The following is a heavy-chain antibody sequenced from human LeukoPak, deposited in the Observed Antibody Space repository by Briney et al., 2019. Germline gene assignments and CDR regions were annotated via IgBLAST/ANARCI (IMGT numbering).Heavy chain of an antibody. CDR3: AKVRWDNSGWYYLDS. CDR2: ITYDGSNK. D-gene: IGHD6-19*01. Sequence: GGSLRLSCAASGFTFSSYGMHWVRQAPGKGLEWVAVITYDGSNKYYTDSVKGRFTISRDNSKTTLYLQMNSLRAEDTAVYYCAKVRWDNSGWYYLDSWGQGTLVTVSS. CDR1: GFTFSSYG. V-gene: IGHV3-30*18. J-gene: IGHJ4*02.